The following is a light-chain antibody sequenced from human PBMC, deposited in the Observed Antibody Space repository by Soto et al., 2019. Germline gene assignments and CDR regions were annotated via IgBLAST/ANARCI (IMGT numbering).Light chain of an antibody. CDR2: DAS. J-gene: IGKJ1*01. CDR3: QQYGSSPT. V-gene: IGKV3-20*01. CDR1: QRVRSY. Sequence: EIWLTQSPATLSLSPGERATLSCRASQRVRSYLAWGKQNPGQAPRLLIYDASNRATGIPARLSGSGSGTEFTLTISRMEPEDYAVYYCQQYGSSPTFGHGTKVDIK.